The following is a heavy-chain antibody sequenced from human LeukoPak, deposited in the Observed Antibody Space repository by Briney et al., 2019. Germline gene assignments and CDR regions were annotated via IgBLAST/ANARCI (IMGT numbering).Heavy chain of an antibody. CDR1: GYTFTGYY. CDR2: INPNSGGT. Sequence: GASVKVSCKASGYTFTGYYMHWVRQAPGQGLEWMGWINPNSGGTNYAQKFQGRVTMTRDTSISTAYMELSRLRSDDTAVYYCARAIEYSSSSSGYWGQGTLVTVSS. D-gene: IGHD6-6*01. J-gene: IGHJ4*02. CDR3: ARAIEYSSSSSGY. V-gene: IGHV1-2*02.